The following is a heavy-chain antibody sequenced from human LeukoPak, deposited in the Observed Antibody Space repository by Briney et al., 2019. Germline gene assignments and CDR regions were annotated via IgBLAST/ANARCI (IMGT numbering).Heavy chain of an antibody. CDR3: ARQDSSGWYRFDP. Sequence: GGSLKISCKGSGYSFTSCWIGWVRQMPGKGLEWMGIIYPGDSDTRYSPSFQGQVTISADKSISTAYLQWSSLKASDTAMYYCARQDSSGWYRFDPWGQGTLVTVSS. D-gene: IGHD6-19*01. CDR1: GYSFTSCW. CDR2: IYPGDSDT. J-gene: IGHJ5*02. V-gene: IGHV5-51*01.